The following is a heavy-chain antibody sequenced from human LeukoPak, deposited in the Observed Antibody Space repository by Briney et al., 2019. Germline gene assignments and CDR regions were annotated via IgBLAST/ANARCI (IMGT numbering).Heavy chain of an antibody. CDR2: IKVDGSES. CDR3: ATVRYGNYFDH. Sequence: GGSLRLSCEASGFTFSTYWMSWVRQAPGKGLEWVANIKVDGSESYYGDSVKGRFTISRDNAKNSLYLQMNSLRVEDTAVYYCATVRYGNYFDHWGQGTLVTAS. V-gene: IGHV3-7*01. D-gene: IGHD4-17*01. CDR1: GFTFSTYW. J-gene: IGHJ4*02.